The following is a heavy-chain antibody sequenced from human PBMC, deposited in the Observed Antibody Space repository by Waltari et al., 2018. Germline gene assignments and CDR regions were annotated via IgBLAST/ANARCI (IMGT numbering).Heavy chain of an antibody. CDR1: GASMARRDF. CDR3: ARDRGRGLYLDS. D-gene: IGHD2-15*01. J-gene: IGHJ4*02. Sequence: QLQLQQSGPGLVKPSESLSLTFAVSGASMARRDFWSWVRQSPGKGLEWSGQVHRSGRTNYNPSLASRVTMSIDTSNNQFSLKVTSATAADTAIYYCARDRGRGLYLDSWGQGILVTVSP. CDR2: VHRSGRT. V-gene: IGHV4-4*02.